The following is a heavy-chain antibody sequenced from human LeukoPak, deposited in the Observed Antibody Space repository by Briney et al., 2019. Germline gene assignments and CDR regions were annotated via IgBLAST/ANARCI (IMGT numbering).Heavy chain of an antibody. V-gene: IGHV4-34*01. CDR3: ASNHPDWDYDSSGYYFYVDY. J-gene: IGHJ4*02. D-gene: IGHD3-22*01. CDR1: GGSFSGYY. Sequence: SSETLSLTCAVYGGSFSGYYWSWIRQPPVKALEWIGEINHSGSTNYNPSLKSRVTISVDTSKNQFSLKLSSVTAADTAVYYCASNHPDWDYDSSGYYFYVDYWGQGTLVTVSS. CDR2: INHSGST.